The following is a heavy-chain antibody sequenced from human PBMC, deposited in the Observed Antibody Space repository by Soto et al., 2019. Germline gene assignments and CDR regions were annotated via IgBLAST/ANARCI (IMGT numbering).Heavy chain of an antibody. CDR1: GGSFSGYY. Sequence: SETLSLTCAVYGGSFSGYYWSWIRQPPGKGLEWIGEINHSGSTNYNPSLKSRVTISVDTSKNQFSLKLSSVTAADTAVYYCARLDSTVYYYYYMDVWGKGTTVTVSS. D-gene: IGHD3-9*01. CDR3: ARLDSTVYYYYYMDV. V-gene: IGHV4-34*01. J-gene: IGHJ6*03. CDR2: INHSGST.